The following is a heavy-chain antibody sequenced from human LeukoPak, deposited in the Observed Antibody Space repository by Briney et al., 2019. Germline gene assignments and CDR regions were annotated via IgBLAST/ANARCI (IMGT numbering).Heavy chain of an antibody. CDR1: GGTFSNYA. CDR3: ARDQGHSSGYYCDY. Sequence: SVKVSCKASGGTFSNYAISWVRQAPGQGLEWMGGIIPIFGTANYAQKFQGRVTITADESTSTAYTELSSLRSEDTAVYYCARDQGHSSGYYCDYWGQGTLVTVSS. V-gene: IGHV1-69*13. J-gene: IGHJ4*02. D-gene: IGHD3-22*01. CDR2: IIPIFGTA.